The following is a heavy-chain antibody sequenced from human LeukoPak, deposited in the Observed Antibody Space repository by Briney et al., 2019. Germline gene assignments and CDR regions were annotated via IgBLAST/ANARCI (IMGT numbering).Heavy chain of an antibody. CDR1: GFTFSSYG. Sequence: GGSLRLSCAASGFTFSSYGMHWVRQAPGKGLEWVAVISYDGSNKYYADSVKGRFTISRDNSKNTLYLQTNSLRAEDTAVYYCARETLIFGVRYFDYWGQGTLVTVSS. V-gene: IGHV3-30*03. CDR2: ISYDGSNK. CDR3: ARETLIFGVRYFDY. J-gene: IGHJ4*02. D-gene: IGHD3-3*01.